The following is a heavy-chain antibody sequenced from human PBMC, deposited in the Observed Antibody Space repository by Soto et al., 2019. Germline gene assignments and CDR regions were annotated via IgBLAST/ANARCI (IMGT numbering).Heavy chain of an antibody. D-gene: IGHD3-10*01. CDR1: GGYINSNNW. CDR3: ARSPYYYGSGSYLPD. V-gene: IGHV4-4*02. Sequence: SETLSLTCAVSGGYINSNNWWTWVRQSPGKGLEWIGEIYYSGSSNYNPSLKSRVTMSVDPPENQFSLRLSSVTAADTAVYYCARSPYYYGSGSYLPDWGQGTLVTVSS. J-gene: IGHJ4*02. CDR2: IYYSGSS.